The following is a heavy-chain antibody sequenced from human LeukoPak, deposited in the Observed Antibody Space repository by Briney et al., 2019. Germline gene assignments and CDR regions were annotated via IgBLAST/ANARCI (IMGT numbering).Heavy chain of an antibody. J-gene: IGHJ4*02. V-gene: IGHV4-39*07. CDR3: ARSPYYYDSSGYSDY. D-gene: IGHD3-22*01. CDR2: IYYSGST. CDR1: GGSISSSSYY. Sequence: SETLSLTCTVSGGSISSSSYYWGWIRQPPGKWLEWIGSIYYSGSTYYNPSLKSRVTISADTSKNQFSLKLSSVTAADTAVYCCARSPYYYDSSGYSDYWGQGTLVTVSS.